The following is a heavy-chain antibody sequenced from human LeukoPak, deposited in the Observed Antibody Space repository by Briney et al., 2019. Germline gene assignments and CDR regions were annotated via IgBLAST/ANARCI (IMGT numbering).Heavy chain of an antibody. Sequence: GGSLRLSCAASGFTLSSYGMHWVRQAPGKGLEWVAVISYDGSNKYYADSVKGRFTISRDNSKNTLYLQMNSLRAEDTAVYYCAKEGDSSSWYLYFDYWGQGTLVTVSS. V-gene: IGHV3-30*18. CDR1: GFTLSSYG. CDR3: AKEGDSSSWYLYFDY. D-gene: IGHD6-13*01. J-gene: IGHJ4*02. CDR2: ISYDGSNK.